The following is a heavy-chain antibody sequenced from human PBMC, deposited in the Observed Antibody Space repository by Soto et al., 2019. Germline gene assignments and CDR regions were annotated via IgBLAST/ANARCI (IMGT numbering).Heavy chain of an antibody. CDR2: ISAYNGNT. V-gene: IGHV1-18*01. Sequence: GASVKVSCKASGYTLTSYGISWVRQAPGQGLEWMGWISAYNGNTNYAQKLQGRVTMTTDTSTSTAYMELRSLRSDDTAVYYCARGSNYYGSGSYYRTLSDGMDVWGQGTTVTVSS. CDR1: GYTLTSYG. J-gene: IGHJ6*02. D-gene: IGHD3-10*01. CDR3: ARGSNYYGSGSYYRTLSDGMDV.